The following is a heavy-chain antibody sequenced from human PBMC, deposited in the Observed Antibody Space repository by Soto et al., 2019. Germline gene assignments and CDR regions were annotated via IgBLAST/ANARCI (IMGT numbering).Heavy chain of an antibody. CDR3: ARDRGTGTTYYFDY. CDR1: GASISSGGYY. Sequence: SETLSLTCTVSGASISSGGYYWSWARQHPGKGLEWIGYIYYRGSTYYNPSLKSRVTISADTSKNQFSLKLNSVTAADTAVYYCARDRGTGTTYYFDYWGQGALVTLSS. CDR2: IYYRGST. D-gene: IGHD1-7*01. J-gene: IGHJ4*02. V-gene: IGHV4-31*03.